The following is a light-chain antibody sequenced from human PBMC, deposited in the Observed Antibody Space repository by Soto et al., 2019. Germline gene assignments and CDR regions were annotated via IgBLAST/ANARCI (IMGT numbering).Light chain of an antibody. V-gene: IGKV3-20*01. J-gene: IGKJ2*01. CDR2: GAS. CDR3: QQYGSSPPYT. Sequence: EIVLTQSPGTLSLSPGERATLSCRASQSVRSRYLAWYQQKPCQAPRLLMYGASSRDTGIPDRFSGSGSGTDFTLTISRLEPEDFAVYYCQQYGSSPPYTFGQGTKLEIK. CDR1: QSVRSRY.